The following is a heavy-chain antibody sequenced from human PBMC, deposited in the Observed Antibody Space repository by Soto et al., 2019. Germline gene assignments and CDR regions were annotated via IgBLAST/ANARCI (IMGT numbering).Heavy chain of an antibody. CDR3: ARGRGFDP. CDR2: IYYSGST. Sequence: QVQLQESDPGLVKPSETLSLTCTVSGGSITNSYLSWIRQPPGKGLEWIGYIYYSGSTNYNPSLKSRVTISEDTSHNQFSLKLTSVTAADTAGYYCARGRGFDPWGQGTLVTVSS. D-gene: IGHD1-26*01. CDR1: GGSITNSY. V-gene: IGHV4-59*08. J-gene: IGHJ5*02.